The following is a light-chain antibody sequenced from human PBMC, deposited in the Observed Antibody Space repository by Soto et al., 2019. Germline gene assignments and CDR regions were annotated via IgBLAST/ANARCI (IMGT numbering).Light chain of an antibody. CDR1: SSDVGGYNY. V-gene: IGLV2-14*01. Sequence: QSVLTQPASVSGSPGQSITISCTGTSSDVGGYNYVYWYQQHPGTAPKLLIYDDTNRPSGVPDRFSGSKSDTSASLAITGLQPEDEADSYCQSYDSSLSVLYVFGTGTKVTVL. CDR2: DDT. CDR3: QSYDSSLSVLYV. J-gene: IGLJ1*01.